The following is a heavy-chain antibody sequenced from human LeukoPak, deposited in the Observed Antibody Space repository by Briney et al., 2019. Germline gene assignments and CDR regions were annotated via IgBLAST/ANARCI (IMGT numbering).Heavy chain of an antibody. Sequence: PSETLSLTCTVSGASISSSSSSWGWVRQPPGKGPEWIGSICYSGLNYDNPSLRSRVSISVDPSKNHFSLKVSSVTAADTAVYYCASGTFDDYGDYDRGDYFDHWGQGTLVTVSS. V-gene: IGHV4-39*02. J-gene: IGHJ4*02. CDR2: ICYSGLN. CDR1: GASISSSSSS. D-gene: IGHD4-17*01. CDR3: ASGTFDDYGDYDRGDYFDH.